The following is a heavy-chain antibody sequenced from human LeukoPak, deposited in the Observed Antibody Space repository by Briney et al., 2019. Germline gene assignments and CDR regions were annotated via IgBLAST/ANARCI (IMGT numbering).Heavy chain of an antibody. CDR1: GFTFGDYA. Sequence: PGGSLRLSCTASGFTFGDYAMSWFRQAPGKGLEWVGFIRSEAYGGTTEYAASVKGRFTISRDDSKSIAYLQMNSLRAEDTAVYYCAKARYSSSWWDYFDYWGQGTLATVSS. D-gene: IGHD6-13*01. V-gene: IGHV3-49*03. J-gene: IGHJ4*02. CDR2: IRSEAYGGTT. CDR3: AKARYSSSWWDYFDY.